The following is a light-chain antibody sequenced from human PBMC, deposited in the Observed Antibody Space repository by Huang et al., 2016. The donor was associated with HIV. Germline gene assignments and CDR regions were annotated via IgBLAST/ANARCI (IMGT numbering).Light chain of an antibody. CDR3: QQRGSRVT. CDR2: DAS. V-gene: IGKV3-11*01. J-gene: IGKJ4*01. Sequence: EIVLTQSPATLSVFLGDTVSLSCRASQDISNYLGWYQQKPGQAPRLLIYDASIRPAGVSDRVSGSGSGTDFTLTINGLESEDFAFYYCQQRGSRVTFGGGT. CDR1: QDISNY.